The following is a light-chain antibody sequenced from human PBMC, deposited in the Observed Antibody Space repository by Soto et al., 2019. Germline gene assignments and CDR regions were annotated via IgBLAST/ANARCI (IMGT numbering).Light chain of an antibody. Sequence: AIRMTQSPSSLSASPGDRVTITCRASQGISSYLAWYQQKPGNAPKLLIYAASTLQSGVPSRFSGSGSGTDFTLTISCLQSEDFATYYCQQYYSYPWTFGQGTKVEIK. CDR2: AAS. CDR3: QQYYSYPWT. V-gene: IGKV1-8*01. J-gene: IGKJ1*01. CDR1: QGISSY.